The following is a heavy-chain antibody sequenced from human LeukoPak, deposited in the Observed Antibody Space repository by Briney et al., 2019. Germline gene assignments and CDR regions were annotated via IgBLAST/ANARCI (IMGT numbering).Heavy chain of an antibody. Sequence: SVKVSCKASGGTFISYATSWVRQAPGQGLEWMGRIIPIFGTANYAQKFQGRVTITTDESTSTAYMELSSLRSEDTAVYYCAREGIAAAGRRTLDYWGQGTLVTVSS. CDR2: IIPIFGTA. V-gene: IGHV1-69*05. CDR1: GGTFISYA. J-gene: IGHJ4*02. CDR3: AREGIAAAGRRTLDY. D-gene: IGHD6-13*01.